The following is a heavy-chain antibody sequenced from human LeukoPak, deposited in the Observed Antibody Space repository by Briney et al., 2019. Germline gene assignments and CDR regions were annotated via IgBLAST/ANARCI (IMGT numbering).Heavy chain of an antibody. CDR3: ASTAADYYYYYMDV. D-gene: IGHD6-13*01. CDR2: IYYSGST. V-gene: IGHV4-61*05. Sequence: PSETLSLTCTVSGGSISSSSYYWGWIRQPPGKGLEWIGYIYYSGSTNYNPSLKSRVTISVDTSKNQFSLKLSSVTAADTAVYYCASTAADYYYYYMDVWGKGTTVTVSS. CDR1: GGSISSSSYY. J-gene: IGHJ6*03.